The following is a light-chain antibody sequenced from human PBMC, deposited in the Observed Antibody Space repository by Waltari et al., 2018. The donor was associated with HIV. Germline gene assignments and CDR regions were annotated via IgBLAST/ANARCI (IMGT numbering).Light chain of an antibody. J-gene: IGKJ3*01. V-gene: IGKV3-20*01. CDR1: QTVSSNY. Sequence: NVLPQSPRILSLSPGETAILSCRASQTVSSNYLALYQQKTSQAPRLLMYGVSTRATGIPDRFSGSGSGTDFTLTISGLEPEDFALYYCQQYASSPFTFGPGTKVEMK. CDR3: QQYASSPFT. CDR2: GVS.